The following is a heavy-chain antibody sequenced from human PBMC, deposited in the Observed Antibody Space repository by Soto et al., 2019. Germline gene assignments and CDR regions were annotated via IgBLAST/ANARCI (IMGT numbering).Heavy chain of an antibody. V-gene: IGHV3-30-3*01. CDR2: ISYDGSNK. CDR1: GFTFSSYA. Sequence: VGSLRLSCAASGFTFSSYAMHWVRQAPGKGLEWVAVISYDGSNKYYADSVKGRFTISRDNSKNTLYLQMNSLRAEDTAVYYCTRYSSGGFDYWGQGTLVTVSS. J-gene: IGHJ4*02. CDR3: TRYSSGGFDY. D-gene: IGHD6-19*01.